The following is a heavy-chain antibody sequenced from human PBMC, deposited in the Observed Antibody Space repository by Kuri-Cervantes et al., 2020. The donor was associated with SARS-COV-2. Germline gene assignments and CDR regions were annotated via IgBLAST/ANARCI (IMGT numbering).Heavy chain of an antibody. D-gene: IGHD5-24*01. CDR2: IHPNSGDT. CDR3: ATLIGMATVTFDY. Sequence: AWVNVSCKDSGYTFTSYAMHWVRQAPGQGLEWMGWIHPNSGDTNYAQKFQGWVTMTRDTSISTAYMELSRLSAEDTAVYYCATLIGMATVTFDYWGQGTLVTVSS. J-gene: IGHJ4*02. CDR1: GYTFTSYA. V-gene: IGHV1-2*04.